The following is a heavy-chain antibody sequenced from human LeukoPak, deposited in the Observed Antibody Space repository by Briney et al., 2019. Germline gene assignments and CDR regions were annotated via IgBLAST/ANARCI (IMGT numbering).Heavy chain of an antibody. CDR2: INPNSGGT. CDR3: AREGEENCSSTSCYGVYNMDV. CDR1: GYTFTGYY. J-gene: IGHJ6*03. D-gene: IGHD2-2*01. V-gene: IGHV1-2*02. Sequence: ASVKVSCKASGYTFTGYYMHWVRQAPGQGLEWMGWINPNSGGTNYAQKFQGRVTMTRDTSISTAYMELSRLRSDDTAVYYCAREGEENCSSTSCYGVYNMDVWGRGTTVTVSS.